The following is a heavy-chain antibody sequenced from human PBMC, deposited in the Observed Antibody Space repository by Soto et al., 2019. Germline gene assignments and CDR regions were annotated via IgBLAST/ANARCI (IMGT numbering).Heavy chain of an antibody. CDR1: GYIFTSYW. CDR3: ARRGSSSDY. J-gene: IGHJ4*02. V-gene: IGHV5-10-1*01. D-gene: IGHD6-13*01. CDR2: IDPNHSET. Sequence: PVDSLKMSCNASGYIFTSYWIRWFRQMPVKGLEWMGRIDPNHSETRYSPSFQGHVTISSDRSITTAYLQWSSVKASDTAMYYYARRGSSSDYWGQGTLVTVSS.